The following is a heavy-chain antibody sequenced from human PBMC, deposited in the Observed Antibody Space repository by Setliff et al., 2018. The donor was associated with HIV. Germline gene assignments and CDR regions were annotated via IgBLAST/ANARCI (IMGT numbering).Heavy chain of an antibody. V-gene: IGHV4-4*07. CDR3: ARESSSGWSIIDD. D-gene: IGHD6-19*01. Sequence: LSLTCSVSGGAISSSYFSWIRQSAGEGLEWIGRIYSTGTTNYNPYFESRVTMSLDTSKKQFSLTLTSVTAADTAIYYCARESSSGWSIIDDWGQGVLVTVSS. CDR2: IYSTGTT. CDR1: GGAISSSY. J-gene: IGHJ4*02.